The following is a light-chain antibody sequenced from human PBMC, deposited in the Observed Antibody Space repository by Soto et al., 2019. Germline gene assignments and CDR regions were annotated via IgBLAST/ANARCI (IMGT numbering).Light chain of an antibody. CDR3: QQYYSKPLT. CDR2: WAS. J-gene: IGKJ4*01. CDR1: QSVLYSSNNKNY. Sequence: DIVMTQSPDSLAVSLGERATINCKSSQSVLYSSNNKNYLXWYXQXXGQPPKLLIYWASTRESGVPDRFSGSGSGTDFTLTISSLQAEDVAVYYCQQYYSKPLTFGGGTKVEIK. V-gene: IGKV4-1*01.